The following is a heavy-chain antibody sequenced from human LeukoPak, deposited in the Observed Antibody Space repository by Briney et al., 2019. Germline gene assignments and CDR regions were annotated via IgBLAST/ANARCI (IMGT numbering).Heavy chain of an antibody. D-gene: IGHD3-22*01. Sequence: SQTLSLTCTVSGGSISSGDYYWNWIRQHPEKSLEWIGYIFYSGSAYYNPSLKSRVTISVDTSKNQFSLKLSSVTAADTAVYYCARDRTGRYGSSGYYAFFDYWGQGTLVTVSS. CDR1: GGSISSGDYY. CDR3: ARDRTGRYGSSGYYAFFDY. CDR2: IFYSGSA. J-gene: IGHJ4*02. V-gene: IGHV4-30-4*08.